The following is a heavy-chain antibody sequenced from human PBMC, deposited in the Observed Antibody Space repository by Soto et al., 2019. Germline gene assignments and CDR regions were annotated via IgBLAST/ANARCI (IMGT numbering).Heavy chain of an antibody. Sequence: SETLSLTCTVSGGSISSYYWSWIRQPPGKGLEWIGYIYYSGSTNYNPSLKSRVTISVDTSKNQFSLKLSSVTAADTAVYYCARAEAGKREVWFDPWGQGTLVTVSS. V-gene: IGHV4-59*01. CDR3: ARAEAGKREVWFDP. CDR2: IYYSGST. CDR1: GGSISSYY. J-gene: IGHJ5*02.